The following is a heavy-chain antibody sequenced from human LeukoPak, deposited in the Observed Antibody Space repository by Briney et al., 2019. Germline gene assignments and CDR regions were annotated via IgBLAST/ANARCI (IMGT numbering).Heavy chain of an antibody. V-gene: IGHV4-34*01. CDR3: ARLGLAGSAGRTYYFDY. Sequence: SETLSLTCAVYGGSFSGYYWSWIRQPPGKGLEWIGEINHSGSTNYNPSLKSRVTISVDTSKNQFSLKLNSVTAADTAVYYCARLGLAGSAGRTYYFDYWGQGILVTVSS. D-gene: IGHD1-26*01. CDR1: GGSFSGYY. J-gene: IGHJ4*02. CDR2: INHSGST.